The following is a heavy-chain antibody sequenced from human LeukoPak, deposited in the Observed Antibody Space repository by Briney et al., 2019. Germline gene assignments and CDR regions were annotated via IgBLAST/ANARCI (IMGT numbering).Heavy chain of an antibody. J-gene: IGHJ4*02. D-gene: IGHD6-13*01. Sequence: PGGSLRLSCAASGFTFSSYAMHWVRQAPGKGLEWVAVISYDGSNKYYADSVKGRFTISRDNSKNTLYLQMNSLRAEDAAVYYCARDQGAAAGTGVIDYWGQGTLVTVSS. CDR1: GFTFSSYA. CDR2: ISYDGSNK. CDR3: ARDQGAAAGTGVIDY. V-gene: IGHV3-30*04.